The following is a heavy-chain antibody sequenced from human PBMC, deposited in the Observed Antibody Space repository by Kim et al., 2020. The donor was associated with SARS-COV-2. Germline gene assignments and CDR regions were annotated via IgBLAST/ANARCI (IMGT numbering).Heavy chain of an antibody. V-gene: IGHV4-59*01. Sequence: SETLSLTCTLSGASFSDYSWTWIRQPPGKGLEWVGSVYHSGRTSYNSSLKSRVIISLDTSKNQISLKLISVTPADSAIYYCARDRVIHPKVELRKNYYYYGMGVWGQGTKVTVSS. D-gene: IGHD1-7*01. CDR1: GASFSDYS. CDR3: ARDRVIHPKVELRKNYYYYGMGV. CDR2: VYHSGRT. J-gene: IGHJ6*02.